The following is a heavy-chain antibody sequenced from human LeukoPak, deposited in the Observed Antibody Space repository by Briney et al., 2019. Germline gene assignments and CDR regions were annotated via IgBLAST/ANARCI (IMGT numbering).Heavy chain of an antibody. Sequence: GASVKVSCKASGYTFPSYFMHWVRQAPGQGLEWMGIINPPGGSTTYAQKFQGRVTMTTDTSTSTAYMELRSLRSDDTAVYYCAVLGTYCGGDCFDYYYGMDVWGQGTTVTVSS. CDR2: INPPGGST. CDR1: GYTFPSYF. D-gene: IGHD2-21*02. V-gene: IGHV1-46*01. CDR3: AVLGTYCGGDCFDYYYGMDV. J-gene: IGHJ6*02.